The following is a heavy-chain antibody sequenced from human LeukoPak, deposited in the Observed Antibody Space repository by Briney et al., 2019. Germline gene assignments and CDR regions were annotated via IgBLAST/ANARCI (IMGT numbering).Heavy chain of an antibody. CDR2: INPNSGGT. V-gene: IGHV1-2*02. Sequence: ASVKVSCKASGYTFTGYYMHWVRQAPGQGLEWMGWINPNSGGTNYAQKFQGRVTMTRDTSISKAYMELSRLRSDDTAVYYCARDKVGATFSFDYWGQGTLVTVSS. D-gene: IGHD1-26*01. CDR1: GYTFTGYY. J-gene: IGHJ4*02. CDR3: ARDKVGATFSFDY.